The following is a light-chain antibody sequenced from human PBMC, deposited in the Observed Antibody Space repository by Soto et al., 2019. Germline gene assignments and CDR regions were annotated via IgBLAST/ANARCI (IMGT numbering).Light chain of an antibody. CDR3: QQYGSSLWT. V-gene: IGKV3-20*01. CDR2: ATS. J-gene: IGKJ1*01. CDR1: QSVYRNY. Sequence: ESVLTQSPGTLSLSPGERATLPCRASQSVYRNYLAWYQQKPGQAPKLLIYATSSRATDIPDRFSGSGSGTDFTLTISRLEPEDFAVYYCQQYGSSLWTFGQGTKVDIK.